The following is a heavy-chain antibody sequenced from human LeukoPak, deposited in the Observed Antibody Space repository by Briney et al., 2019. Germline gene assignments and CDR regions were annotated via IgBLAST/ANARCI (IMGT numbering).Heavy chain of an antibody. J-gene: IGHJ6*03. D-gene: IGHD3-10*01. CDR2: IYHSGST. V-gene: IGHV4-38-2*02. CDR1: GYSISSGYY. Sequence: SETLSLTCTVSGYSISSGYYWGWIRQPPGKGLEWIGSIYHSGSTYYNPSLKSRVTISVDTSKNQFSLKLSSVTAADTAVYYCARGVRGVIDGPYGEGYYMDVWGKGTTVTVSS. CDR3: ARGVRGVIDGPYGEGYYMDV.